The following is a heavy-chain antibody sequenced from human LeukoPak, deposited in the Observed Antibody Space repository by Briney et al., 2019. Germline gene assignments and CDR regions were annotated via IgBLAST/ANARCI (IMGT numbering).Heavy chain of an antibody. Sequence: ASVKVSCKASGYTFTSYGISWVRQAPGQGLEWMGWISAYNGNTNYAQKLQGRVTMTTDTSTSTAYMELRSLRSDDTAVYYCAGDPADLGLFDYWGQGTLVTVSS. CDR2: ISAYNGNT. J-gene: IGHJ4*02. CDR1: GYTFTSYG. CDR3: AGDPADLGLFDY. V-gene: IGHV1-18*04. D-gene: IGHD7-27*01.